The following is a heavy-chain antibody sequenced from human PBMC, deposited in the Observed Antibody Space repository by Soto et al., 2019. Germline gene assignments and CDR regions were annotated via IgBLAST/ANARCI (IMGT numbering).Heavy chain of an antibody. Sequence: PGGSLRLSCAASGFTFSSYAMSWVRQAPGKGLEWVSAISGSGGSTYYADSVKGRFTISRDNSKNTLYLQMNSLRAEDTAVYYCAKDLGVRGVIWYYYYGMDVWGQGTTVTVSS. V-gene: IGHV3-23*01. CDR2: ISGSGGST. CDR3: AKDLGVRGVIWYYYYGMDV. CDR1: GFTFSSYA. J-gene: IGHJ6*02. D-gene: IGHD3-10*01.